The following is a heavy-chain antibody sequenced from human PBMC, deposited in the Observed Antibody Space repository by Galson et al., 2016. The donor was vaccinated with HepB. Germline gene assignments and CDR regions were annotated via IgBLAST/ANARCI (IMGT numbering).Heavy chain of an antibody. D-gene: IGHD1-26*01. CDR2: IGAYNGNT. CDR3: AAHSGTNSWGRKALDY. CDR1: GYTFASYG. V-gene: IGHV1-18*01. J-gene: IGHJ4*02. Sequence: SVKVSCKASGYTFASYGISWVRQAPGQGLEWMGWIGAYNGNTHSAQKFQDRVTLTRNTFTTTVYLELRSLRLDDTAVYYCAAHSGTNSWGRKALDYWGQGTLITVSS.